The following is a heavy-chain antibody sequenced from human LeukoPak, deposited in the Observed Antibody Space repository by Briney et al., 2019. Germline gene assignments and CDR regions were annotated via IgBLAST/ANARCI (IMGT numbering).Heavy chain of an antibody. CDR3: ARGVGWFDP. Sequence: PGGSLRLSCAGSGFSFTSHWMSWVRQAPAKGLEWVANIKEDGSEKYYVDSVKGRFTISRDNAKNSLFLQMNSLRAEDTAVYYCARGVGWFDPWGQGTLVTVSS. D-gene: IGHD3-3*01. CDR2: IKEDGSEK. J-gene: IGHJ5*02. V-gene: IGHV3-7*01. CDR1: GFSFTSHW.